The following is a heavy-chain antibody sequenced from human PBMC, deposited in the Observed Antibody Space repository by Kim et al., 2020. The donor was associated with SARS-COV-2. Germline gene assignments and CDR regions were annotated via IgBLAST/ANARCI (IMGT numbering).Heavy chain of an antibody. D-gene: IGHD3-3*01. V-gene: IGHV3-64D*06. Sequence: GRFTISRDNSKNTLYLQMSSLRAEDTAVYYCVKDHEKYYDFWSGYSDFDYWGQGTLVTVSS. J-gene: IGHJ4*02. CDR3: VKDHEKYYDFWSGYSDFDY.